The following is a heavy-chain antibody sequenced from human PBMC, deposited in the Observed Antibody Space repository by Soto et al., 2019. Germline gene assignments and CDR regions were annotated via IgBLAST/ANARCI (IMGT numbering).Heavy chain of an antibody. D-gene: IGHD2-2*01. J-gene: IGHJ6*02. CDR2: IVVGSGNT. CDR1: GFTFTSSA. Sequence: SVKVSCKTSGFTFTSSAVQWVRQARGQRPEWIGWIVVGSGNTNYAQKFNERVTITRDMSTSTAYMELSSLRSEDTAVYYCAAETAVVPSAYLYYDLDVWGQVTTVTVS. V-gene: IGHV1-58*01. CDR3: AAETAVVPSAYLYYDLDV.